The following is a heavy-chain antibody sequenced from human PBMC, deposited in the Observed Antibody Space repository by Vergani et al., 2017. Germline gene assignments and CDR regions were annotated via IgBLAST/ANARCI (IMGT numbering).Heavy chain of an antibody. CDR2: IYYSGST. J-gene: IGHJ5*02. D-gene: IGHD2-15*01. Sequence: QVQLQESGPGLVKPSETLSLTCTVSNDSVSNTFYYWVWLRQTPGKGLEWIGSIYYSGSTYSNPSLESRVTMSVDTSKSQFSLKLSSVTAADTAVYYCTRHWSVLAANNLFDPWLQGTLVTVSS. CDR1: NDSVSNTFYY. CDR3: TRHWSVLAANNLFDP. V-gene: IGHV4-39*01.